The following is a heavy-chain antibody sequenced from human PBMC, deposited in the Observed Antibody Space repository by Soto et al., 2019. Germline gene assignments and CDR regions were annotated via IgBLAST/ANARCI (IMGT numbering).Heavy chain of an antibody. CDR3: GRVVEGATRHTDSDS. Sequence: QVQLQESGPGLVKPSETLSLTCAVSGVSIHNSHSFWGWIRQPPGKGLEFIGSVYYSGGANYNPSLKGRVTISVDTSNNQFSLRVNSVTAADTAVYYCGRVVEGATRHTDSDSWGQGMLVTVSS. V-gene: IGHV4-39*02. J-gene: IGHJ5*02. D-gene: IGHD2-15*01. CDR2: VYYSGGA. CDR1: GVSIHNSHSF.